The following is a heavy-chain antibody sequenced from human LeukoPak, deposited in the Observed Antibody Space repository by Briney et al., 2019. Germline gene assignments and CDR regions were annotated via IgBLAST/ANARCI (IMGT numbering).Heavy chain of an antibody. Sequence: ASVKVSCKASGYSFTSYYMHWVRQAPGQGLEWMGIINPSGGSTSYAQKFQGRVTMTRDMSTSTVYMELSSLRSEDTAVYYCAKEHSTLSGYFQHWGQGTLVTVSS. J-gene: IGHJ1*01. CDR1: GYSFTSYY. V-gene: IGHV1-46*01. CDR2: INPSGGST. D-gene: IGHD3-16*02. CDR3: AKEHSTLSGYFQH.